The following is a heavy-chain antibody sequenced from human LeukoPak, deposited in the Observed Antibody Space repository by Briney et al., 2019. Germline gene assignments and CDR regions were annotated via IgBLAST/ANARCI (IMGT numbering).Heavy chain of an antibody. Sequence: GWSLRLSCAASRFSFSSYAMSWLRQAPATGLEGVSAVCGSGGSTYYADSVMGRFTISRDNSKNTLYLQMNSLRAEDTAVYYCAKAPTSSFDLWGRGTLVTVSS. J-gene: IGHJ2*01. CDR2: VCGSGGST. CDR3: AKAPTSSFDL. V-gene: IGHV3-23*01. CDR1: RFSFSSYA.